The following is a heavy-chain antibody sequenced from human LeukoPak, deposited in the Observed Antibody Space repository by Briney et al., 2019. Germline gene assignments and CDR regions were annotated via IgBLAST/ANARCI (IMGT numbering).Heavy chain of an antibody. CDR2: INHSRST. CDR3: APRGDIEHSYGYGKWFDP. J-gene: IGHJ5*02. D-gene: IGHD5-18*01. V-gene: IGHV4-34*01. Sequence: SETLSLTCAVYGGSFSGYYWSWIRQPPGKGLEWIGEINHSRSTNYNASLRSRVTISVDTSKNQFSLRLSSVTAADTAVYYCAPRGDIEHSYGYGKWFDPWGHGTRVTVSS. CDR1: GGSFSGYY.